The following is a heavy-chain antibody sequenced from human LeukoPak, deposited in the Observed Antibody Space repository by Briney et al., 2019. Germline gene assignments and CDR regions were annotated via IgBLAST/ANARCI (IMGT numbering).Heavy chain of an antibody. J-gene: IGHJ4*02. CDR1: GYTFTGYY. CDR2: ISPNSGGT. Sequence: ASVKVSCKASGYTFTGYYMHWVRQAPGQGLEWMGWISPNSGGTNYAQKFQGRVTMTRDTSISTAYMELSRLRSDTAVYYCASLWFGEPRDYWGQGTLVTVSS. D-gene: IGHD3-10*01. V-gene: IGHV1-2*02. CDR3: ASLWFGEPRDY.